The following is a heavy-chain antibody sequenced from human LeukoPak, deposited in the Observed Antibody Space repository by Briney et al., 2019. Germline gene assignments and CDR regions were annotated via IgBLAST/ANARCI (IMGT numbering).Heavy chain of an antibody. J-gene: IGHJ4*02. V-gene: IGHV3-30*18. CDR1: GFTFSSYG. D-gene: IGHD3-3*01. CDR2: ISYDGSNK. CDR3: AKDSFWSGYQLDY. Sequence: PGGSLRLSCAASGFTFSSYGMHRVRQAPGKGLEWVAVISYDGSNKYYADSVKGRFTISRDNSKNTLYLQMNSLRAEDTAVYYCAKDSFWSGYQLDYWGQGTLVTVSS.